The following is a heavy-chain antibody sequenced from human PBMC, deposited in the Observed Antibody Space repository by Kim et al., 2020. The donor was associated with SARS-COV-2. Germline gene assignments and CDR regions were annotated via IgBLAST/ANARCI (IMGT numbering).Heavy chain of an antibody. CDR1: GGSISSGGYY. D-gene: IGHD2-15*01. Sequence: SETLSLTCTVSGGSISSGGYYWSWIRQHPGKGLEWIGYIYYSGSTYYNPSLKSRVTISVDTSKNQFSLKLSPVTAADTAMYYCARDGGYCSGGSCPQDYWGQGTLVTVSS. V-gene: IGHV4-31*03. CDR3: ARDGGYCSGGSCPQDY. J-gene: IGHJ4*02. CDR2: IYYSGST.